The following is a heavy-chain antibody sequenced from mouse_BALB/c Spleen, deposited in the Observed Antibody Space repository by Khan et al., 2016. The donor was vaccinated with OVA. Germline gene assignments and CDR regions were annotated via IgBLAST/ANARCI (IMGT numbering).Heavy chain of an antibody. J-gene: IGHJ2*01. CDR2: ISYSGGT. CDR1: GYSITSGYA. V-gene: IGHV3-2*02. Sequence: EVELVESGPGLVKPSQSLSLTCTVTGYSITSGYAWNWIRQFPGNKLEWMGYISYSGGTSYNPSLKRRISITRDTSKNQFFLQLNSVTTEDTATYYCARGNYYGYYCDYWGQGTTLTVSS. CDR3: ARGNYYGYYCDY. D-gene: IGHD1-1*01.